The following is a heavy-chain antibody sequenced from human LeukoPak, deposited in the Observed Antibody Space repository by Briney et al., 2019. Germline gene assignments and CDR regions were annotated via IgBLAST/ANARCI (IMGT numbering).Heavy chain of an antibody. J-gene: IGHJ6*04. D-gene: IGHD2-15*01. Sequence: GGSLRLSCAAYGFTFSSYEMNWVRQAPGKGLEWVSYISSSGSSIYYADSVKGRFTISRDNSKNTLYLQMNSLRAEDTAVYYCAKDRPRIVVVVAATPEMDVWGKGTTVTVSS. CDR2: ISSSGSSI. V-gene: IGHV3-48*03. CDR3: AKDRPRIVVVVAATPEMDV. CDR1: GFTFSSYE.